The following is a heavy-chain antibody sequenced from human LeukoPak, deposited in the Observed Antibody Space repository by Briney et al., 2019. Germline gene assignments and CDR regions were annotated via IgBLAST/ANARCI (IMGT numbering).Heavy chain of an antibody. J-gene: IGHJ6*03. CDR3: ARLGDFWSGYYSRPDYYYYYMDV. CDR1: GYSFTSYW. V-gene: IGHV5-51*01. CDR2: IYPGDSDT. D-gene: IGHD3-3*01. Sequence: GESLKISCNGSGYSFTSYWIGWVRQMPGKGLEWMGIIYPGDSDTRYSPSFQGQVTISADKSISTAYLQWSSLKASHTAMYYCARLGDFWSGYYSRPDYYYYYMDVWGKGTTVTVSS.